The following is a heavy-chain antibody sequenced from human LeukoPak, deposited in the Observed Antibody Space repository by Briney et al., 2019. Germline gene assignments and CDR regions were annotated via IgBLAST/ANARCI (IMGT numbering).Heavy chain of an antibody. J-gene: IGHJ4*02. CDR3: ARDGYSSSWYVY. CDR1: GFTVSTNY. V-gene: IGHV3-21*01. Sequence: PGGSLRLSCAASGFTVSTNYMNWVRQAPGKGLEWVSSISSSSSYIYYADSVKGRFTISRDNAKNSLYLQMNSLRAEDTAVYYCARDGYSSSWYVYWGQGTLVTVSS. CDR2: ISSSSSYI. D-gene: IGHD6-13*01.